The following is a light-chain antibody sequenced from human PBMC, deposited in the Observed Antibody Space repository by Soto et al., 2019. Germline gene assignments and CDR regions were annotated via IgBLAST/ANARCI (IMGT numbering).Light chain of an antibody. CDR3: QQRSNWPWT. CDR2: EAS. V-gene: IGKV3D-11*01. Sequence: TQSPSSVSASVGDTVTITCRASQGIYSRLAWYQQKPGQAARLLIYEASSRATGIPARFSGGGSGTVCTLTISRLEPEDFAVYYCQQRSNWPWTFGQGTKVDIK. J-gene: IGKJ1*01. CDR1: QGIYSR.